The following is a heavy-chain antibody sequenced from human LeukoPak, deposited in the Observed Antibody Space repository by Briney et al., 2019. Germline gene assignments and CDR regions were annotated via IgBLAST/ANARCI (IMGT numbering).Heavy chain of an antibody. J-gene: IGHJ5*02. CDR2: IYYSGST. V-gene: IGHV4-61*08. Sequence: SETLSLTCTVSGGSISSGGYYWSWIRQHPGKGLEWIGYIYYSGSTNYNPSLKSRVTISVDTSKNQFSLKLSSVTAADTAVYYCARHHPPHWFDPWGQGTLVTVSS. CDR1: GGSISSGGYY. CDR3: ARHHPPHWFDP. D-gene: IGHD1-14*01.